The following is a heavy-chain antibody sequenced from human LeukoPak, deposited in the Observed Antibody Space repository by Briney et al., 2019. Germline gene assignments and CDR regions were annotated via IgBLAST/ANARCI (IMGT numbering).Heavy chain of an antibody. Sequence: ASVKVSCKASGYTFTGYSMHWVRQAPGQGLEWMGWINPNSGDTSCALKFQDRVTMTRDTSISTAYMELSRLTSDDTAVYYCASRTGGVAAAGTDYYYYMDVWGKGTTVTVSS. J-gene: IGHJ6*03. V-gene: IGHV1-2*02. CDR3: ASRTGGVAAAGTDYYYYMDV. CDR2: INPNSGDT. CDR1: GYTFTGYS. D-gene: IGHD6-13*01.